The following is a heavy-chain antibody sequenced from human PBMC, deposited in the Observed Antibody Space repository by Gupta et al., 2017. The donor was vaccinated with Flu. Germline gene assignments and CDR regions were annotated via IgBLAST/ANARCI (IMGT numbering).Heavy chain of an antibody. Sequence: VPLVESGGGLVQPGGSLRLSCAASGFTFRGSWMSWVRQAPGKGLEWVANINQDGSTKNYVDSLKGRFTVSRDNAKNSLYLQMDSLRAEDTAVYFCARNRGWEQFDYWGQGTLVTVSS. CDR1: GFTFRGSW. J-gene: IGHJ4*02. D-gene: IGHD5-24*01. CDR2: INQDGSTK. CDR3: ARNRGWEQFDY. V-gene: IGHV3-7*01.